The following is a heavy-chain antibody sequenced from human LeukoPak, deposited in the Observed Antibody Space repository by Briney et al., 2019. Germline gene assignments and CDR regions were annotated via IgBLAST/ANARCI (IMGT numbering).Heavy chain of an antibody. J-gene: IGHJ4*02. CDR3: AKVYHLAVSAFDY. Sequence: PGGSLRLSCAASGFTVSDNYMSWVRRAPGKGLEWVSIIYSAGNTYYADSVKGRFTISRDNSKNTLYLQMNSLRAEDTAVYYCAKVYHLAVSAFDYWGQGTLVTVSS. V-gene: IGHV3-53*01. CDR1: GFTVSDNY. D-gene: IGHD6-19*01. CDR2: IYSAGNT.